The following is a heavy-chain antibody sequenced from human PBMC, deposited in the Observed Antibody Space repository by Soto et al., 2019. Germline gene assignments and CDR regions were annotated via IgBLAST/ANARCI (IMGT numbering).Heavy chain of an antibody. D-gene: IGHD4-17*01. CDR1: GFTFSSYW. V-gene: IGHV3-7*01. Sequence: EVDLVESGGGLVQPGGSLRLSCVGSGFTFSSYWMSWVRQAPGKGLEWVANIKQDGSEKYYVDSVKGRFTISRDNAKNSLYLQMNSLRAEDTAVYYCARERAGGYGDYFDYWGQGTLVTVSS. CDR3: ARERAGGYGDYFDY. CDR2: IKQDGSEK. J-gene: IGHJ4*02.